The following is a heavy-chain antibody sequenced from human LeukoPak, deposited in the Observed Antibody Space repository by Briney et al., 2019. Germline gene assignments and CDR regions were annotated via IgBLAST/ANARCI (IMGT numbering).Heavy chain of an antibody. CDR3: ARQEWLARADAFDI. CDR2: MYYSGST. D-gene: IGHD6-19*01. CDR1: GGSFSGYY. Sequence: SETLSLTCAVYGGSFSGYYWSWIRQPPGKGLEWIGSMYYSGSTYYNPSLKSRVTISVDTSKNQFPLKLSSVTAADTAVYYCARQEWLARADAFDIWGQGTMVTVSS. V-gene: IGHV4-34*01. J-gene: IGHJ3*02.